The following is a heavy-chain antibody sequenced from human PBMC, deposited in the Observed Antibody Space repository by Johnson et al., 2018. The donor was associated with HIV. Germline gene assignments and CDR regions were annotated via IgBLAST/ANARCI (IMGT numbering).Heavy chain of an antibody. CDR1: GFTFSNYG. V-gene: IGHV3-33*01. D-gene: IGHD6-13*01. Sequence: VQLVESGGGVVQPGRSLRLSCAASGFTFSNYGMHWVRQAPGKGLEWVAVIWYDGSNKYYADSVKGRFTISRDNSKNTLYLQMNSLRAEDTAVYYCASDSSSWYGSAFDIWGQGTMVTVSS. J-gene: IGHJ3*02. CDR2: IWYDGSNK. CDR3: ASDSSSWYGSAFDI.